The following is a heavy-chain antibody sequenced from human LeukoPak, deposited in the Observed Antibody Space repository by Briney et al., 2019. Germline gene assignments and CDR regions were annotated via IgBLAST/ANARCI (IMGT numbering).Heavy chain of an antibody. J-gene: IGHJ3*02. CDR2: ISYDGSNK. D-gene: IGHD2-21*02. CDR1: GFTFSSYA. CDR3: ARGVTAALYDAFDI. Sequence: PGGSLRLSCAASGFTFSSYAMHWVRQAPGKGLEWVAVISYDGSNKYYADSVKGRFTISRDNSKNTLYLQMNSLRAEDTAVYYCARGVTAALYDAFDIWGQGTMVTVSS. V-gene: IGHV3-30-3*01.